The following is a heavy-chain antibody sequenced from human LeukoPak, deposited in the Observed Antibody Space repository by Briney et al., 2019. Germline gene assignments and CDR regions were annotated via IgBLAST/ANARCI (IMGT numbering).Heavy chain of an antibody. CDR2: ISWNSGSI. D-gene: IGHD3-22*01. V-gene: IGHV3-9*01. J-gene: IGHJ4*02. CDR3: AREDYDSSGYYYIYYFEY. CDR1: GFTFDDYA. Sequence: PGGSLRLSCAASGFTFDDYAMHWVRQAPGKGLEWVSGISWNSGSIGYADSVKGRFTISRDNAKNSLYLQMNSLRAEDTALYYCAREDYDSSGYYYIYYFEYWGQGTPVTVSS.